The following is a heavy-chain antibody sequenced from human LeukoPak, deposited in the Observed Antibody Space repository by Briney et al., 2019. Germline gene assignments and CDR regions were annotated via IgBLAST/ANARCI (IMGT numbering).Heavy chain of an antibody. CDR2: INPNSGGT. D-gene: IGHD3-3*01. Sequence: ASVKVSCKASGYTFTGYYMHWVRQAPGQGLEWMGWINPNSGGTNYAQKFQGRVTMTRDTSISTAYMELSRLRSDDTAVYHCARDLSIFGVVPFDYWGQGTLVTVSS. CDR3: ARDLSIFGVVPFDY. V-gene: IGHV1-2*02. CDR1: GYTFTGYY. J-gene: IGHJ4*02.